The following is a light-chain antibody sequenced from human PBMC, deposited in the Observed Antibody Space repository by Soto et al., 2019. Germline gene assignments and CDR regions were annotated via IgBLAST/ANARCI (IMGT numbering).Light chain of an antibody. V-gene: IGKV1-39*01. CDR3: QQTHSVPQT. CDR1: QYIDTY. J-gene: IGKJ4*01. CDR2: AAS. Sequence: DIQMAQSPSSLSASVGDRVTITCRASQYIDTYLHWYQQKPGKAPKLPIYAASSLQSGVPSRFSGSGSGTDFTLTISSLQPEDFASYFCQQTHSVPQTFGGGTKVEIK.